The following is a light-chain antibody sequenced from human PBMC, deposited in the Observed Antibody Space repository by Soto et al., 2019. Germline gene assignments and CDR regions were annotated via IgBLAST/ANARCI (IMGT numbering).Light chain of an antibody. V-gene: IGKV3-15*01. CDR3: QKYNNWPPIT. CDR1: QSVSSN. J-gene: IGKJ5*01. CDR2: GAS. Sequence: EIVMTQSPATLSVSPGERATLSCRASQSVSSNLAWYQQKPGQAPRLLIYGASTRATGIPARFSGSGSGTEFTLIISSLQSEDFSVYYCQKYNNWPPITFGQGTLLEIK.